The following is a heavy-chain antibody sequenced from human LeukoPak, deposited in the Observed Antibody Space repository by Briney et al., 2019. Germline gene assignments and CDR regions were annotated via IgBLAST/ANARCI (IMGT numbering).Heavy chain of an antibody. D-gene: IGHD3-22*01. CDR1: EDSFSSYA. CDR3: ARSPEMRSSGYYYAIDY. Sequence: SLKVSCKASEDSFSSYAICCVCKAPRQRLEWMKQIIPIFGTANYAQKFQGRVTITTDEPTRTAYMELSSLRSEDAAVYYCARSPEMRSSGYYYAIDYWGQGTLVTVSS. CDR2: IIPIFGTA. J-gene: IGHJ4*02. V-gene: IGHV1-69*05.